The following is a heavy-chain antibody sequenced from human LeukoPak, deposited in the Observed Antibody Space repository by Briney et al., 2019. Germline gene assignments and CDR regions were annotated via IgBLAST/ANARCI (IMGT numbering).Heavy chain of an antibody. D-gene: IGHD3-22*01. CDR3: ARDMEKRYYDSSGPLDY. Sequence: GVSLRLSCAASGFTFSSYWMHWVRQAPGKGLVWVSRINTDGSSTSYADSVKGRFTISRDNAKNTLYLQMNSLRAEDTAVYYCARDMEKRYYDSSGPLDYWGQGTLVTVSS. J-gene: IGHJ4*02. CDR1: GFTFSSYW. CDR2: INTDGSST. V-gene: IGHV3-74*01.